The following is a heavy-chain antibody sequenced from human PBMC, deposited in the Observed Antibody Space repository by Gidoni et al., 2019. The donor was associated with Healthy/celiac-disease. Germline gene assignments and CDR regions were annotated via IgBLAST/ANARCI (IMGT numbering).Heavy chain of an antibody. CDR1: GFTFSSYS. Sequence: EVQLVESGGGLVKPGGSLRPSCAASGFTFSSYSMNWVRQAPGKGLEWVSSISSSSSYIYYADSVKGRFTISRDNAKNSLYLQMNSLRAEDTAVYYCARDSSTVTYNWFDPWGQGTLVTVSS. V-gene: IGHV3-21*01. CDR3: ARDSSTVTYNWFDP. CDR2: ISSSSSYI. J-gene: IGHJ5*02. D-gene: IGHD4-17*01.